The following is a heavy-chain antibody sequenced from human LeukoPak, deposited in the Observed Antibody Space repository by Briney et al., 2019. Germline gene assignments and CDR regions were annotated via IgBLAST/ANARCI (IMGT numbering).Heavy chain of an antibody. D-gene: IGHD3-16*01. CDR3: ARHGGGFDI. Sequence: GESLKISCKGAGYTSTTYCSTWVRQLPREGLELMGIIYSRDADTRYSPYFQGQVASSADKSITTAYLQWRSLKALDTAKYYCARHGGGFDIWGQGTMCTVSS. J-gene: IGHJ3*02. CDR2: IYSRDADT. V-gene: IGHV5-51*01. CDR1: GYTSTTYC.